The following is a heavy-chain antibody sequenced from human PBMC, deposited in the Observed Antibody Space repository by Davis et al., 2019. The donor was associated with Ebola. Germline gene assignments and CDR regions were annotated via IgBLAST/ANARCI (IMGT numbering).Heavy chain of an antibody. CDR3: ARGAYGDYFWY. D-gene: IGHD4-17*01. CDR1: GFTVSSNH. CDR2: IYSGGST. J-gene: IGHJ4*02. Sequence: PGGSLRLSCAASGFTVSSNHMSWVRQAPGKGLEWVSVIYSGGSTYYADSVKGRFTIPRDNSKNTLYLQMNSLRAEDTAVYYCARGAYGDYFWYWGQGTLVTVSS. V-gene: IGHV3-53*01.